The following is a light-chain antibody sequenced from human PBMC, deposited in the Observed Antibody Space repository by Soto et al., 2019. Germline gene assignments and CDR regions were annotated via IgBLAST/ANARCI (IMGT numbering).Light chain of an antibody. CDR3: QHRRTRT. Sequence: EIVLTQSPATLSLSPGERATLSCRASQGVSIYLAWYQQKSGQAPRLLIYDASNRATGIPARFSGSGSGTDFTLTISGLEPEDFAVYYCQHRRTRTFGPGTKVDIK. CDR2: DAS. V-gene: IGKV3-11*01. CDR1: QGVSIY. J-gene: IGKJ3*01.